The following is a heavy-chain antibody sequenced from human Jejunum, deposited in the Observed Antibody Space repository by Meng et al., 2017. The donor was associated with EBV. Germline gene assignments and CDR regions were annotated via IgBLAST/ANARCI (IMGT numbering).Heavy chain of an antibody. Sequence: QITLRESGPALVELXXTLTLSXTLSGFSLTTRPVGVGWIRQPPGEALEWLALIYWDDDKRYSPSLRSRLTVDKDTSKNQVVLTMTNMDPMDTATYYCAHRRDYDGAWNEGCFDDWGQGILGTVAS. V-gene: IGHV2-5*02. CDR1: GFSLTTRPVG. CDR3: AHRRDYDGAWNEGCFDD. D-gene: IGHD1-1*01. J-gene: IGHJ4*02. CDR2: IYWDDDK.